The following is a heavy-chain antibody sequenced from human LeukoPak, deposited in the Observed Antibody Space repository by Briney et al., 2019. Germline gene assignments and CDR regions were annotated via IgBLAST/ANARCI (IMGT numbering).Heavy chain of an antibody. Sequence: PSETLSLTCTVSGGSISSYYWSWIRQPPGKGLEWIGYIYYSGSTNYNPSLKSRVTISVDTSKNQFSLKLSSVTAADTAVYYCARLPYGDYGSTEYFDLWGRGTLVTVSS. CDR1: GGSISSYY. CDR2: IYYSGST. J-gene: IGHJ2*01. V-gene: IGHV4-59*08. D-gene: IGHD4-17*01. CDR3: ARLPYGDYGSTEYFDL.